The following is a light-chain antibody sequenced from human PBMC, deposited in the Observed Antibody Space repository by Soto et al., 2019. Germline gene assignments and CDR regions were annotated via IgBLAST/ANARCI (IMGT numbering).Light chain of an antibody. CDR1: QDISRW. CDR3: QQSNSFPRT. V-gene: IGKV1-12*01. J-gene: IGKJ1*01. CDR2: GAS. Sequence: DIEMTQFPSSVSASIGDRVTITCRASQDISRWLAWYQQKPGKAPNLLIYGASSLQNGVPSRFRGSGSGTDFTLTISSLQPEDFATYYCQQSNSFPRTFGQGTKVEMK.